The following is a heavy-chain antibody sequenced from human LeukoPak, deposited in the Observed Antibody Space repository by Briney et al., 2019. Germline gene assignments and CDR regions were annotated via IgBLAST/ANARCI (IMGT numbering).Heavy chain of an antibody. D-gene: IGHD6-19*01. J-gene: IGHJ1*01. V-gene: IGHV1-18*04. CDR1: GYTFTSYG. CDR2: ISAYNGNT. CDR3: ARDSSGWFSGGFQH. Sequence: ASVKVSCKASGYTFTSYGISWVRQPPGQGLEWMGWISAYNGNTNYAQKLQGRVTMTTDTSTSTAYMELRSLRSDDTAVYYCARDSSGWFSGGFQHWGQGTLVTVSS.